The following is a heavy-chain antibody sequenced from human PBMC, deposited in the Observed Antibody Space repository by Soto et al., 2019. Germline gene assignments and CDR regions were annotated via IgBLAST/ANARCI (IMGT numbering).Heavy chain of an antibody. Sequence: GGSLRLSCAASGFTFRNHAMHWVRQAPGKGLEWVGRIWYDGTSKYYADSVKGRFTISRDNSKNTLYLEMNSLRVEDTAIYYCESDQGVAIIKDPWGQGTLVTVSS. CDR3: ESDQGVAIIKDP. CDR1: GFTFRNHA. D-gene: IGHD2-8*01. V-gene: IGHV3-33*08. CDR2: IWYDGTSK. J-gene: IGHJ5*02.